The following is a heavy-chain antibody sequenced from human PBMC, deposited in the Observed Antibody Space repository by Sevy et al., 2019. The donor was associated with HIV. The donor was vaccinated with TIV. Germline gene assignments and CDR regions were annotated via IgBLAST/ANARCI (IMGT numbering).Heavy chain of an antibody. J-gene: IGHJ5*02. Sequence: GGSLRLTCAASGFTFSSYWMHWVRRAPGKGLVWVSRIKTDGSDTGYADSVKGRFTISRDNTKNTLYLQMNSLRAEDTAVYYCARRPTDQSGSYWFDPWDQGTLVTVSS. D-gene: IGHD1-26*01. CDR3: ARRPTDQSGSYWFDP. CDR2: IKTDGSDT. V-gene: IGHV3-74*01. CDR1: GFTFSSYW.